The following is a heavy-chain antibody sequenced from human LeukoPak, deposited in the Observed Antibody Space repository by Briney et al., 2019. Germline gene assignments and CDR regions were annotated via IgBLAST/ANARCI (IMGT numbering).Heavy chain of an antibody. CDR3: AKGLLSGEMATVECFFDY. Sequence: GGSLRLSCAASGFTFSSYAMHWVRQAPGKGLEWVAFIRYDGSNKYYADSVKGRFTISRDNSKNTLYLQMNSLRAEDTAVYYCAKGLLSGEMATVECFFDYWGQGTLVTVSS. V-gene: IGHV3-30*02. CDR2: IRYDGSNK. D-gene: IGHD5-24*01. J-gene: IGHJ4*02. CDR1: GFTFSSYA.